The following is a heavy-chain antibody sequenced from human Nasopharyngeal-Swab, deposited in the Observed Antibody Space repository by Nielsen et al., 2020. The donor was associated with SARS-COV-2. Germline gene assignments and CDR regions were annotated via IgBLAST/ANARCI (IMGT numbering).Heavy chain of an antibody. V-gene: IGHV1-8*01. Sequence: ASVKVSCKASGYTFTSYDINWVRQATGQGLEWMGWMNPNSGNTGYAQKFQGRVTMTRNTSISTAYMELSSLRSEDTAVYYCARVIAVAARAYYYYGMDVWGQGTTVTVSS. J-gene: IGHJ6*02. CDR3: ARVIAVAARAYYYYGMDV. CDR2: MNPNSGNT. CDR1: GYTFTSYD. D-gene: IGHD6-19*01.